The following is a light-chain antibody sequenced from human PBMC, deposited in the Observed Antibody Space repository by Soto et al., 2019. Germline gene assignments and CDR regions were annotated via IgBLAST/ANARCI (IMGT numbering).Light chain of an antibody. Sequence: DIQLTQSPSFLSASVGDRVTITCRASQGISSYLAWYQQKPGKAPKLLISTASTLQSGVPSRFSGSGSGTEFTLTISSLQPEDFATYYCQQLNNYPRTFGQWTKVEIK. CDR2: TAS. CDR1: QGISSY. V-gene: IGKV1-9*01. J-gene: IGKJ1*01. CDR3: QQLNNYPRT.